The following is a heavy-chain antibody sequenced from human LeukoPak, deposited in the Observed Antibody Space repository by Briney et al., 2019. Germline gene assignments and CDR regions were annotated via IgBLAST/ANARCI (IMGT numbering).Heavy chain of an antibody. CDR3: AKRRYDFWSGYYHGPFGY. CDR1: GFTFSSYA. D-gene: IGHD3-3*01. J-gene: IGHJ4*02. CDR2: ISYDGSNK. V-gene: IGHV3-30-3*02. Sequence: PGGSLRLSCAASGFTFSSYAMHWVRQAPGKGLEWVAVISYDGSNKYYADSVKGRFTISRDNSKNTLYLQMNSLRAEDTAVYYCAKRRYDFWSGYYHGPFGYWGQGTLVTVSS.